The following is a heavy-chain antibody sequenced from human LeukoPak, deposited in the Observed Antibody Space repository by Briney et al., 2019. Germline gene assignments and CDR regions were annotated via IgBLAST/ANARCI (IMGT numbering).Heavy chain of an antibody. J-gene: IGHJ4*02. CDR1: GYTFTGYY. CDR2: INPNSGGT. Sequence: ASVKVSCKASGYTFTGYYMHWVRQAPGQGLEWMGWINPNSGGTNYAQKFQGWVTMTRDTSISTAYMELSRLRSDDTAVYYCARAGGEVVPAAMSTYYFDYWGQGTLVTVSS. CDR3: ARAGGEVVPAAMSTYYFDY. D-gene: IGHD2-2*01. V-gene: IGHV1-2*04.